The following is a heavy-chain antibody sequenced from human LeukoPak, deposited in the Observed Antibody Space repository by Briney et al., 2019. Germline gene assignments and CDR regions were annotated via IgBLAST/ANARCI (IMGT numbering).Heavy chain of an antibody. CDR1: GFTFSSYG. CDR3: ARDRIWGYYDSSGYADY. V-gene: IGHV3-7*01. D-gene: IGHD3-22*01. CDR2: IKQDGSEK. J-gene: IGHJ4*02. Sequence: GGSLRLSCAASGFTFSSYGMHWVRQAPGKGLEWVANIKQDGSEKYYVDSVKGRFTISRDNAKSSLYLQMNSLRAEDTAVYYCARDRIWGYYDSSGYADYWGQGTLVTVSS.